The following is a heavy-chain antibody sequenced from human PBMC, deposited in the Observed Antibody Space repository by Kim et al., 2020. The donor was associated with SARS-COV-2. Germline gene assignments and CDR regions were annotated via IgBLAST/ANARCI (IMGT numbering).Heavy chain of an antibody. CDR3: AKDIHGYYDSSGYFSL. Sequence: GGSLRLSCAASGFTFDDYAMHWVRQAPGKGLEWVSGISWNSGSIGYADSVKGRFTISRDNAKNSLYLQMNSLRAEDTALYYCAKDIHGYYDSSGYFSLWGQGTLVTVSS. J-gene: IGHJ4*02. V-gene: IGHV3-9*01. CDR2: ISWNSGSI. D-gene: IGHD3-22*01. CDR1: GFTFDDYA.